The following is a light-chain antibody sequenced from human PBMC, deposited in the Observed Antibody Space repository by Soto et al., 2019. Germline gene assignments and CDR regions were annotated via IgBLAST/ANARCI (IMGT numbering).Light chain of an antibody. V-gene: IGKV2-28*01. Sequence: IALTQSPLDIAILPCGPGHSSCSSCQSFHHSNGYNYLDWYLQKPGQSPPLLLYLGSTRASGVPDSFIGSGSGTDFTLKISSVAAQDVGVYYCMQALPTPLPITFGPGTQLEIK. J-gene: IGKJ5*01. CDR1: QSFHHSNGYNY. CDR3: MQALPTPLPIT. CDR2: LGS.